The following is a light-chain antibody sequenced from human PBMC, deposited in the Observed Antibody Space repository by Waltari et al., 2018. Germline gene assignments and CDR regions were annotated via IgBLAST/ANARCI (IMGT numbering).Light chain of an antibody. CDR1: QSVSRAF. V-gene: IGKV3-20*01. Sequence: EIVLTQSPGTLSLSPGERATLSCRASQSVSRAFVWYQQKPGQAPRLLIYGASNRATGIPDRFSGSGSGTDFSLTISSLEPEDFAVYYCQHYLRLPATFGQGTKVEIK. CDR2: GAS. J-gene: IGKJ1*01. CDR3: QHYLRLPAT.